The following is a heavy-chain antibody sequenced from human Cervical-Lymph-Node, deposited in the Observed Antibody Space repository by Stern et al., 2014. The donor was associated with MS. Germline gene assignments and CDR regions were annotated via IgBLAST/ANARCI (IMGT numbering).Heavy chain of an antibody. V-gene: IGHV1-69*01. D-gene: IGHD1-26*01. Sequence: VQLVESGAEVKKPGSSGKGSCQASGGTLISYPISWVRQAPGQGLEWLGGIMPILGTSNYAHKFQGRVTITADESTTTIYMELRSLKSEDTAVYYCARHLGSHESGWFDPWGQGTLVTVSS. CDR1: GGTLISYP. J-gene: IGHJ5*02. CDR3: ARHLGSHESGWFDP. CDR2: IMPILGTS.